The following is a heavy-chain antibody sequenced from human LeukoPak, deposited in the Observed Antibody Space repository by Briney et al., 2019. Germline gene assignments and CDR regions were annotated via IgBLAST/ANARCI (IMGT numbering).Heavy chain of an antibody. CDR3: ARGVVATIYYYYYMDV. Sequence: SQTLSLTCTVSGGSISSGGYYWSWIRQPPGKGLEWIGYIYHSGSTYYNPSLKSRVTISVDTSKNQFSLKLSSVTAADTAVYYCARGVVATIYYYYYMDVWGKGTTVTVSS. V-gene: IGHV4-30-2*01. J-gene: IGHJ6*03. CDR1: GGSISSGGYY. CDR2: IYHSGST. D-gene: IGHD2-2*01.